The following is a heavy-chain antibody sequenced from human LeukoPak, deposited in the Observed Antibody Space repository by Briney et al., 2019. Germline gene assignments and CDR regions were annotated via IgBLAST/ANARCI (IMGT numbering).Heavy chain of an antibody. CDR1: GGSISSYY. CDR2: LYTSGST. V-gene: IGHV4-4*07. Sequence: PSETLSLTCTVSGGSISSYYWSWIRQPAGKGLEWIGCLYTSGSTNYNASLKSRVSMSVDTSKNQFSLKLSSVTAADTAVFYCARENSGSYREFDYWGQGTLVTVSS. CDR3: ARENSGSYREFDY. J-gene: IGHJ4*02. D-gene: IGHD1-26*01.